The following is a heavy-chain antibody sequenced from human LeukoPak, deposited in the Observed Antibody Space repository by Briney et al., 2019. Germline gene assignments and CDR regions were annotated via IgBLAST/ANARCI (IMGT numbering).Heavy chain of an antibody. D-gene: IGHD4-17*01. Sequence: PGGSLRLSCAASGFTFSSYERNWVRQAPGKGLEWVSYISSSGSTIYYADSVKGRFTISRDNAENSLYLQMNSLRAEDTAVYYCARDIGDYGNDAFDIWGQGTMVTVSS. CDR2: ISSSGSTI. J-gene: IGHJ3*02. CDR3: ARDIGDYGNDAFDI. V-gene: IGHV3-48*03. CDR1: GFTFSSYE.